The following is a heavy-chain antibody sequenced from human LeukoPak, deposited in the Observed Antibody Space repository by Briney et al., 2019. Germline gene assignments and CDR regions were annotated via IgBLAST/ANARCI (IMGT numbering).Heavy chain of an antibody. J-gene: IGHJ6*02. CDR2: ISRNITYT. CDR3: AKSRRITIFGVVIGEYYYGMDV. Sequence: GGSLRLSCAASGFTFSTYSMNWVRQAPGKGLEWVSSISRNITYTSYADSVKGRFTISRDNAKNSLYLQMNSLRVEDTAVYYCAKSRRITIFGVVIGEYYYGMDVWGQGTTVTVSS. D-gene: IGHD3-3*01. CDR1: GFTFSTYS. V-gene: IGHV3-21*01.